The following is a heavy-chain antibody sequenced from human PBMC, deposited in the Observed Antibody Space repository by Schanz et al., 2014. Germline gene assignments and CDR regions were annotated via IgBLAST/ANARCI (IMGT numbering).Heavy chain of an antibody. CDR3: ARGYGDSPTDF. CDR2: ISAYNGHT. Sequence: QVQVVQSGAEVKKPGASVKVSCKASGYTFTDYGVIWVRQAPGQGLEWMGWISAYNGHTDYAQKREGRDTLTTDTSTSTAYMELGSLRAEDTAVYYCARGYGDSPTDFWGQGTRVTVSS. J-gene: IGHJ4*02. CDR1: GYTFTDYG. D-gene: IGHD4-17*01. V-gene: IGHV1-18*01.